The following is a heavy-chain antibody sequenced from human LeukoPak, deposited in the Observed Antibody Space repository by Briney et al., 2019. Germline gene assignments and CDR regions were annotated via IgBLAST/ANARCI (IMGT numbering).Heavy chain of an antibody. CDR3: ARFDSSGYYNGFDP. J-gene: IGHJ5*02. Sequence: PSETLSLTCTVSGGSISSYYWSWIRQPPGKGLEWIGYIYYSGSTNYNPSLKSRVTISVDTSKNQFSLKLSSVTAADTAVYYCARFDSSGYYNGFDPWGQGTLVTVSS. V-gene: IGHV4-59*01. CDR2: IYYSGST. CDR1: GGSISSYY. D-gene: IGHD3-22*01.